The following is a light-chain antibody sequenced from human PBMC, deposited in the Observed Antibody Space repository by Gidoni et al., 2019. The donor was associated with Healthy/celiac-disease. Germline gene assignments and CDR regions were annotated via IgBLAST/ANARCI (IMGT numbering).Light chain of an antibody. CDR2: SNN. CDR3: AAWDDSLNGYV. J-gene: IGLJ1*01. V-gene: IGLV1-44*01. CDR1: SSNIGSNT. Sequence: QSVLTQPPSASGTHGQRVTISCSGSSSNIGSNTVNWYQTLPGTAPKLLIYSNNHRPSGVPDRFSGSKSGTSASLAISGLQSEDEADYYCAAWDDSLNGYVFGTGTKVTVL.